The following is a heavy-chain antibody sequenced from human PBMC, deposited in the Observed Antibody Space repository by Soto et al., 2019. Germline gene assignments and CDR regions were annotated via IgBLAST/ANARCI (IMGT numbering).Heavy chain of an antibody. Sequence: GGSLRLSCAASGFTFSSYGMHWVRQAPCKGLEWVAVIWYDGSNKYYADSVKGRFTISRDNSKNTLYLQMNSLRAEDTAVYYCARGETRSTGLDFDYWGQGTLVTVSS. J-gene: IGHJ4*02. D-gene: IGHD1-1*01. CDR1: GFTFSSYG. CDR2: IWYDGSNK. V-gene: IGHV3-33*01. CDR3: ARGETRSTGLDFDY.